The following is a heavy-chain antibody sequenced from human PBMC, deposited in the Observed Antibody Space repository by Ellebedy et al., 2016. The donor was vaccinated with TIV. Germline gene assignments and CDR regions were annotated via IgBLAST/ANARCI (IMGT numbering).Heavy chain of an antibody. V-gene: IGHV3-7*01. J-gene: IGHJ4*02. Sequence: GESLKISCAASGFTFSNYGMHWVRQAPGKGLEWVANIKKDGSERHYMDSVRGRFTISRDNSKNSLSLEMNSLRAEDTAVYYCARVFGGYDYTDSWGQGAQVSVSS. CDR2: IKKDGSER. CDR3: ARVFGGYDYTDS. CDR1: GFTFSNYG. D-gene: IGHD5-12*01.